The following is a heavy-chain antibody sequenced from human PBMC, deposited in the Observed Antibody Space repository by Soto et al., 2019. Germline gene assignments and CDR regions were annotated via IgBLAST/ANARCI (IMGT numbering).Heavy chain of an antibody. V-gene: IGHV1-69*01. Sequence: QVQLVQSGAEVKKPGSSVKVSCKASGGTFSSYAISWVRQAPGQGLEWMGGIIPIFGTANYARKFQGRVMITGDESTSTAYMDGSSLRPEDRAVYYGASARQQREPGDAFDLWGQGTMVTDSS. D-gene: IGHD6-13*01. J-gene: IGHJ3*01. CDR3: ASARQQREPGDAFDL. CDR1: GGTFSSYA. CDR2: IIPIFGTA.